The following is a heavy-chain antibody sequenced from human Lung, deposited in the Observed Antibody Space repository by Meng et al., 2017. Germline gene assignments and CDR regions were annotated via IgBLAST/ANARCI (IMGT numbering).Heavy chain of an antibody. D-gene: IGHD3-16*01. J-gene: IGHJ4*02. CDR3: ARRVHDGRHYHYFDY. CDR2: IYYSGAT. CDR1: GGSISSSRNY. Sequence: QLQLQESGPGLVKPSETLSLTCTVSGGSISSSRNYWDWIRQPPGKRLEWIGSIYYSGATYYNPSLKSRVTMSVDTSKNQFSLRLSSVTAADTAVFYCARRVHDGRHYHYFDYWGQGALVTVSS. V-gene: IGHV4-39*01.